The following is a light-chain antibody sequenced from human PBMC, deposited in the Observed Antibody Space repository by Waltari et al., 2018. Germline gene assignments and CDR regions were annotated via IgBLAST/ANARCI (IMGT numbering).Light chain of an antibody. CDR3: SSYTSSNSLG. J-gene: IGLJ1*01. CDR2: AVT. Sequence: QSSLTQPASVPGSPGQSIPIPGPGTSSYVGGYNHVSWYQQHPGKAPKLMIYAVTHRPSGVSNRFSGSKSGNTASLTISGLQAEDEADYYCSSYTSSNSLGFGTGTKVTVL. CDR1: SSYVGGYNH. V-gene: IGLV2-14*03.